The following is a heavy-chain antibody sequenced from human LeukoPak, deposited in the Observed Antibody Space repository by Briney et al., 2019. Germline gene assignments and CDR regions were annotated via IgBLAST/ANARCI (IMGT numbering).Heavy chain of an antibody. CDR1: GFTASSNY. CDR3: AAGLLSAYDAFDI. Sequence: GGSLRLSCAASGFTASSNYMSWVRQAPGKGLEWVSVIYSGGSTYYADSVKGRFTISRDNSKNTLYLQMNSLRAEDTAVYYCAAGLLSAYDAFDIWGQGTMVTVSS. V-gene: IGHV3-53*01. CDR2: IYSGGST. D-gene: IGHD2-21*01. J-gene: IGHJ3*02.